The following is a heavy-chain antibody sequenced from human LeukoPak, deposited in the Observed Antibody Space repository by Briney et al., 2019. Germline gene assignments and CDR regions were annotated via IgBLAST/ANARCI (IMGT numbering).Heavy chain of an antibody. CDR3: ARDTPIAVAGRYGMDV. J-gene: IGHJ6*02. CDR1: GGTFSSYA. D-gene: IGHD6-19*01. Sequence: ASVKVSCKASGGTFSSYAISWVRQAPGQGLEWMGGIIPIFGTANYAQKFQGRVTITADKSTSTAYMELSSLRSEDTAVYYCARDTPIAVAGRYGMDVWGQGTTVTVSS. V-gene: IGHV1-69*06. CDR2: IIPIFGTA.